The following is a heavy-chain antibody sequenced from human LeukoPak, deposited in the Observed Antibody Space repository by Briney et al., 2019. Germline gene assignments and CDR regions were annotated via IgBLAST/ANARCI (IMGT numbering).Heavy chain of an antibody. V-gene: IGHV4-39*01. D-gene: IGHD2-2*01. CDR3: ARRLSSWKKNYYDY. J-gene: IGHJ4*02. CDR1: GGSISSSSYY. Sequence: PSETLSFTCTVSGGSISSSSYYWDWIRQPPGKGLDWIGTLYYSGSTYYNPSLKSRVTISGDTSKNQVSLKVTSVTAADTAVYYCARRLSSWKKNYYDYWGQGTLVTVSS. CDR2: LYYSGST.